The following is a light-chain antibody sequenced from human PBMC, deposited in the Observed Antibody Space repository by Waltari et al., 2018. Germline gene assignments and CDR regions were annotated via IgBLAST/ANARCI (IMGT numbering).Light chain of an antibody. CDR1: QSVSSN. Sequence: EIVMTQPPATLSVSPGESATLSCRASQSVSSNLAWYQQKPGQAPRLLIYGASTRATGSPARLISGSSGTKFTPTISSLQSEDFAVYYCQQYNNWPPWTFGQGTKVEIK. CDR3: QQYNNWPPWT. J-gene: IGKJ1*01. V-gene: IGKV3-15*01. CDR2: GAS.